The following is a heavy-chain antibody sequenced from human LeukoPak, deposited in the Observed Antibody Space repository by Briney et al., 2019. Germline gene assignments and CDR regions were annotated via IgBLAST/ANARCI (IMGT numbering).Heavy chain of an antibody. V-gene: IGHV3-74*01. CDR3: VRDWDHFDFDS. Sequence: HPGGSLRLSCAASGFTFRDYWMHWIRQAPVKGLVWVSRIKGDGSHTIYADSVKGRFTISRDNAKNTLYLQMKSLRVEDTALYYCVRDWDHFDFDSWGQGTPVTVSS. J-gene: IGHJ5*01. CDR2: IKGDGSHT. D-gene: IGHD1-26*01. CDR1: GFTFRDYW.